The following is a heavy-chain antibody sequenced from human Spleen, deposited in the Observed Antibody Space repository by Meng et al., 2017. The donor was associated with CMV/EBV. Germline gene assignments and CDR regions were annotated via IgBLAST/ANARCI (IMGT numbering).Heavy chain of an antibody. CDR3: ARAENYDFWNTPNWDFDY. Sequence: ASVKVSCKASGYTFTSYYMHWVRQAPGQGLEWMGIINPSGGSTSYAQKFQGRVTMTRDTSTSTAYMELRSLRSDDTAVYYCARAENYDFWNTPNWDFDYWGQGTLVTVSS. CDR1: GYTFTSYY. V-gene: IGHV1-46*01. D-gene: IGHD3-3*01. CDR2: INPSGGST. J-gene: IGHJ4*02.